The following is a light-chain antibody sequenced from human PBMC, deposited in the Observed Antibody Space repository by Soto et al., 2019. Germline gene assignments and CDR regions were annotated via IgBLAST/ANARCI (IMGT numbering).Light chain of an antibody. J-gene: IGLJ1*01. Sequence: QSALTQPPSASGSPGQSVAISCTGTSSDVGGYNYVSWYQQHPGKAPKLMIYEVNKRPPGVPDRFSGYKYGNTASLTVSGLQAEDEADYYCSSYAGSSNVFGTGTKGIVL. CDR2: EVN. CDR1: SSDVGGYNY. CDR3: SSYAGSSNV. V-gene: IGLV2-8*01.